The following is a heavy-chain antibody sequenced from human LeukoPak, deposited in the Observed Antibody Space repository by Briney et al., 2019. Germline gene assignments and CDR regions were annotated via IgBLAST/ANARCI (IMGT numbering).Heavy chain of an antibody. CDR1: GFTFSSYE. J-gene: IGHJ6*04. D-gene: IGHD3-10*02. CDR2: ISSSGSTI. V-gene: IGHV3-48*03. CDR3: AELGITMIGGV. Sequence: GGSLGLSCAASGFTFSSYEMNWVRQAPGKGLVWVSYISSSGSTIYYADSVKGRFTISRDNAKNSLYLQMNSLRAEDTAVYYCAELGITMIGGVWGKGTTVTISS.